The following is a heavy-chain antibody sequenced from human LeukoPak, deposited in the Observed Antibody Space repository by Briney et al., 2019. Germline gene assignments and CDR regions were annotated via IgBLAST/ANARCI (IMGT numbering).Heavy chain of an antibody. V-gene: IGHV3-21*01. CDR1: AFTSSTYA. CDR3: VRDMTPETTCYLQH. D-gene: IGHD4-17*01. CDR2: IINRIRHT. Sequence: GGSLRLSCAAYAFTSSTYAMNCVRPPPEEGREWVSSIINRIRHTYYADSVKGRISTSRDDARNSVFLQKNGLRDEDTAVYYCVRDMTPETTCYLQHWGQGTLVTVSS. J-gene: IGHJ1*01.